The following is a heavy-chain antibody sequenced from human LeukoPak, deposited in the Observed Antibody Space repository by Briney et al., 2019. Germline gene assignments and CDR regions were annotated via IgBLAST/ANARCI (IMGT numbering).Heavy chain of an antibody. J-gene: IGHJ4*02. Sequence: GESLQISCKSSGYSFTSYWIGWVRQLPGKGLEWMGIIYPGDSDTKYSPSFQGQVTISADKSISTAYLQWSSLQASDTAMYYCARGSLASSGGSFFDYWGQGTLVTVSS. CDR3: ARGSLASSGGSFFDY. D-gene: IGHD2-15*01. CDR2: IYPGDSDT. CDR1: GYSFTSYW. V-gene: IGHV5-51*01.